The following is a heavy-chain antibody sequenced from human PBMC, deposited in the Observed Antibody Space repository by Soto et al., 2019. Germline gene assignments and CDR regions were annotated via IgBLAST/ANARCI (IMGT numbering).Heavy chain of an antibody. Sequence: PGGSLRLSCVASGFTVSNYSMNWIRQAPGKGLEWVSSISRSGSHMFYADSVRGRFTISRDNAKNSVYLEMNSLRAEDTAVYYCANHDYGGNRVWGQGTLVTVS. J-gene: IGHJ4*02. CDR2: ISRSGSHM. CDR1: GFTVSNYS. D-gene: IGHD5-12*01. V-gene: IGHV3-21*01. CDR3: ANHDYGGNRV.